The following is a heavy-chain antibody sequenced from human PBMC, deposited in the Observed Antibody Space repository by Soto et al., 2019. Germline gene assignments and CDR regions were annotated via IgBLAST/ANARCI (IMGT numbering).Heavy chain of an antibody. CDR1: GGTFSSYA. CDR2: IIPIFGTA. D-gene: IGHD3-22*01. CDR3: ARGIGNTMTYDYGMDG. V-gene: IGHV1-69*06. Sequence: SVKVSCKASGGTFSSYAISWVRQAPGQGLEWMGGIIPIFGTANYAQKFQGRVTITADKSTSTAYMELSSLRSEDTAVYYCARGIGNTMTYDYGMDGWGQRTTVTV. J-gene: IGHJ6*02.